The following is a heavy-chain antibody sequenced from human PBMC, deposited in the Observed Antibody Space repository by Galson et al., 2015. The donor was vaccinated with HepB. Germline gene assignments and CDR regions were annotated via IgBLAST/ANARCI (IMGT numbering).Heavy chain of an antibody. CDR1: GFTFSNNA. D-gene: IGHD3-22*01. Sequence: SLRLSCAASGFTFSNNAMHWVRQAPGKGLEWVAVISSDGSQKYYVDSVKGRFTISRDNSKNTLSLQMDSLKTEDTAMYYCARDQRVILVVLDYWGQGTLVTVSS. V-gene: IGHV3-30-3*01. J-gene: IGHJ4*02. CDR3: ARDQRVILVVLDY. CDR2: ISSDGSQK.